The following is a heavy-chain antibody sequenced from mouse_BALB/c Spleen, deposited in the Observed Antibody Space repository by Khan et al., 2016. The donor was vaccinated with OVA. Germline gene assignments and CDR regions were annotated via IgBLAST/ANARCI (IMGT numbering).Heavy chain of an antibody. CDR1: GYTFTSYT. CDR3: ARDGAYYRNDGWFAY. D-gene: IGHD2-14*01. V-gene: IGHV1-4*01. J-gene: IGHJ3*01. Sequence: QVQLQQSGAELARPGASVKMSCKASGYTFTSYTIHWIKQRPGQGLEWIGYINPSSGYTNYNQKFKDKATLTADKSYTTAYMQLSSLTSDDSAVYYCARDGAYYRNDGWFAYWGQGTLVTVSA. CDR2: INPSSGYT.